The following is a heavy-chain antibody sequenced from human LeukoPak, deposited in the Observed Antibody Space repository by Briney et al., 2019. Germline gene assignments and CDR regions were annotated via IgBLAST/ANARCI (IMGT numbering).Heavy chain of an antibody. CDR2: TYYRSKWYN. CDR3: ATEVELGIPYSWLDP. V-gene: IGHV6-1*01. D-gene: IGHD7-27*01. Sequence: SQTLSLTCAISGDSVSSNSAAWNWIRQSPSRGLEWLGRTYYRSKWYNDNAVSMKSRITINPDTSKNQFSLQLNSVTPEDTAVYYCATEVELGIPYSWLDPWGQGVLVTVSS. CDR1: GDSVSSNSAA. J-gene: IGHJ5*02.